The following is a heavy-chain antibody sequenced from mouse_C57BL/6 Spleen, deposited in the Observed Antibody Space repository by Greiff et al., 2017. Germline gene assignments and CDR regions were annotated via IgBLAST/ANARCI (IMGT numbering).Heavy chain of an antibody. CDR2: IWSDGST. CDR3: ARPPIYDGYLFAY. D-gene: IGHD2-3*01. V-gene: IGHV2-6*03. Sequence: VQVVESGPGLVAPSQSLSITCTVSGFSLTSYGVHWVRQPPGKGLEWLVVIWSDGSTTYNSALKSRLSISKDNSKSQVFLKMNSLQTDDTAMYYCARPPIYDGYLFAYWGQGTLVTVSA. J-gene: IGHJ3*01. CDR1: GFSLTSYG.